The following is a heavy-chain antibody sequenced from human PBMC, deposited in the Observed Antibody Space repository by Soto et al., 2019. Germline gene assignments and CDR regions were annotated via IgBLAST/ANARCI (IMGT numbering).Heavy chain of an antibody. CDR2: IIPIFGTA. Sequence: SVKVSCKASGGTFSSYAISWVRQAPGQGLEWLGGIIPIFGTANYAQKFQGRVTITADESTSTAYMELSSLRSEDTAVYYCASASYDSSGYYYVPGFDYWGQGTLVTSPQ. V-gene: IGHV1-69*13. J-gene: IGHJ4*02. D-gene: IGHD3-22*01. CDR3: ASASYDSSGYYYVPGFDY. CDR1: GGTFSSYA.